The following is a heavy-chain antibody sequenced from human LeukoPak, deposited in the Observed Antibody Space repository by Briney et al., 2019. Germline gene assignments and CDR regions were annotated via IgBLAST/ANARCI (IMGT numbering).Heavy chain of an antibody. V-gene: IGHV3-48*04. J-gene: IGHJ6*02. CDR2: ISSSSSTI. Sequence: GGSLRLSCAASGFTFSSYSMNWVRQAPGKGLEWVSYISSSSSTIYYADSVKGRFIISRDNAKNSLYLQMNSLRAEDTAVYYCARELVDYGGNSGYYYGMDVWGQGTTVTVSS. CDR1: GFTFSSYS. D-gene: IGHD4-23*01. CDR3: ARELVDYGGNSGYYYGMDV.